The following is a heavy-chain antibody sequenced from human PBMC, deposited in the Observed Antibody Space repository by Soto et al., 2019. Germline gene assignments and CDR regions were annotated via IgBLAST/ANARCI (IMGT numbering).Heavy chain of an antibody. V-gene: IGHV3-30-3*01. D-gene: IGHD6-19*01. CDR1: GFTFSSYA. J-gene: IGHJ4*02. CDR3: ARGYSSGWYLFDY. Sequence: QVQLVESGGGVVQPGRSLRLSCAASGFTFSSYAMHWVRQAPGKGLEWVAVISYDGSNKYYADSVKGRFTISRDNSNNTLYLQMNSLRAEDTAVYYCARGYSSGWYLFDYWGQGTLVTVSS. CDR2: ISYDGSNK.